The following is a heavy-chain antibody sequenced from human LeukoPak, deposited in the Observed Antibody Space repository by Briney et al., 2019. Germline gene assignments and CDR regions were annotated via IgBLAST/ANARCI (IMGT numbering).Heavy chain of an antibody. D-gene: IGHD3-10*01. J-gene: IGHJ4*02. CDR2: ISAYNGNT. CDR1: GYTFTSYG. CDR3: ARVVSPSRRYYFDY. Sequence: ASGKVSCKASGYTFTSYGISRVRQAPGQGLEWMGWISAYNGNTNYAQKLQGRGTMTTDTATSTAYMELRSLRSDDTAVYYCARVVSPSRRYYFDYWGQGTLVTVSS. V-gene: IGHV1-18*01.